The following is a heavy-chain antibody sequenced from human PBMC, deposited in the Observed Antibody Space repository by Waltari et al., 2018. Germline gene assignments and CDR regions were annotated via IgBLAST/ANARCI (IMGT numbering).Heavy chain of an antibody. D-gene: IGHD3-3*01. Sequence: QVQLVQSGAEVKKPGASVKVSCKVSGYTLTELSMHWVRRAPGKGLEWMGGFDPEDGETIYAQKFQGRVTMTEDTSTDTAYMELSSLRSEDTAVYYCATGDFWSGYKSYYYGMDVWGQGTTVTVSS. CDR2: FDPEDGET. J-gene: IGHJ6*02. CDR3: ATGDFWSGYKSYYYGMDV. CDR1: GYTLTELS. V-gene: IGHV1-24*01.